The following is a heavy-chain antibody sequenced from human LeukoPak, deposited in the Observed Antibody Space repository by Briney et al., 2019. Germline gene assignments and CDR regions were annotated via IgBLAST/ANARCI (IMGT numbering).Heavy chain of an antibody. J-gene: IGHJ4*02. CDR2: INTDGSST. V-gene: IGHV3-74*03. Sequence: GGSLRLSCAASGFTFSSHWMHWVRQAPGKGLVWVARINTDGSSTKYADSVKGRFTISRDNSADTLYLQMNSLRAEDTAVYFCAKDTGWDPPSFDYWGQGTLVTVSS. D-gene: IGHD6-19*01. CDR3: AKDTGWDPPSFDY. CDR1: GFTFSSHW.